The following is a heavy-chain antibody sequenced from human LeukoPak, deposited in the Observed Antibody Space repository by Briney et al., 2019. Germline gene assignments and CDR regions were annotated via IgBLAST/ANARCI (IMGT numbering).Heavy chain of an antibody. D-gene: IGHD1-26*01. CDR1: GFTFSSYA. CDR2: ISYDGSNK. J-gene: IGHJ4*02. Sequence: PGGSLRLSCAASGFTFSSYAMHWVRQAPGKGLEWVAVISYDGSNKYYADSVKGRFTISRDNSKNTLYLQMNSLRAEDTAVYYCAKDFVGATYYWGQGTLVTVSS. V-gene: IGHV3-30-3*01. CDR3: AKDFVGATYY.